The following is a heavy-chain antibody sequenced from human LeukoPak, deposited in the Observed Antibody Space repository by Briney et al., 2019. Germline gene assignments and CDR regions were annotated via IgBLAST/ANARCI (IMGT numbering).Heavy chain of an antibody. J-gene: IGHJ4*02. CDR2: ISSSSSYI. D-gene: IGHD3-3*01. V-gene: IGHV3-21*01. Sequence: GGSLRLSCAASGFTFSNYNINWVRQAPGKGLEWVSSISSSSSYIYYADSVKGRFTISRDNAKNSLYLQMNSLRAEDTAVYYCAGDPAGTSYYDFWSGYYFDYWGQGTLVTVSS. CDR3: AGDPAGTSYYDFWSGYYFDY. CDR1: GFTFSNYN.